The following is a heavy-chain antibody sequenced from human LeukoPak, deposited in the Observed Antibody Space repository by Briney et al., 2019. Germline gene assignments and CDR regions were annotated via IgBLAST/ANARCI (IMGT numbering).Heavy chain of an antibody. Sequence: GKSLTLSCVVSGFNFDNFAMHWVRQPLGKGLEWVAVISYDGSNKYYADSVKGRLTISRDNSKNTLYLQMNSLRAEDTAVYYCARDVNDYRFSNWFDPWGQGTLVTVSS. V-gene: IGHV3-30-3*01. J-gene: IGHJ5*02. CDR1: GFNFDNFA. D-gene: IGHD4-11*01. CDR2: ISYDGSNK. CDR3: ARDVNDYRFSNWFDP.